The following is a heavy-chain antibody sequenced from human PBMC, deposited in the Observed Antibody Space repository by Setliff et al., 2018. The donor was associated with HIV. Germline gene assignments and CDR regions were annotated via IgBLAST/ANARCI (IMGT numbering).Heavy chain of an antibody. V-gene: IGHV4-39*07. D-gene: IGHD6-6*01. CDR3: ARDQSIAARYLFDP. CDR1: GASLSSSSYY. CDR2: IFYSGTT. Sequence: SSETLSLTCTVSGASLSSSSYYWGWIRQPPGKGLEWIGSIFYSGTTNYNPSLKSRVTISVDKSKNQFSLKLTSVTAADTAVYYCARDQSIAARYLFDPWGQGTLVTVSS. J-gene: IGHJ5*02.